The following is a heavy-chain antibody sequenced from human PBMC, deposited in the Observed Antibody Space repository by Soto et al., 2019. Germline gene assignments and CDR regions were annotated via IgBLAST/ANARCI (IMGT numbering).Heavy chain of an antibody. CDR1: GYTLTELS. J-gene: IGHJ5*02. Sequence: GASVKVSCKVSGYTLTELSMHWVRHAPGKGLEWMGGFDPEDGETIYAQKFQGRVTMTEDTSTDTAYMELSSLRSEDTAVYYCATAAGIFPSIVPAAWGQGTLVTVSS. D-gene: IGHD2-2*01. V-gene: IGHV1-24*01. CDR2: FDPEDGET. CDR3: ATAAGIFPSIVPAA.